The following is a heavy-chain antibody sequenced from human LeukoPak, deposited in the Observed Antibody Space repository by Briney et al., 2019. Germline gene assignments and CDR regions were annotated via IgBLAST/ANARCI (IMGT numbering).Heavy chain of an antibody. CDR3: ARGVEMATISFDY. CDR2: MYYSGST. J-gene: IGHJ4*02. V-gene: IGHV4-59*12. Sequence: PSGTLCLTCAVSGGTISNYAWTWIRQPPGKGLEWIGNMYYSGSTNYNPSLTSRGSISVYTSKNQCSLKLSSVTAADTAVDYCARGVEMATISFDYWGQGTLVTVSS. CDR1: GGTISNYA. D-gene: IGHD5-24*01.